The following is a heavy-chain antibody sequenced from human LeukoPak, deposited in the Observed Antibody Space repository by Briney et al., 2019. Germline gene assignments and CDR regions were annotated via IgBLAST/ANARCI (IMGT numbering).Heavy chain of an antibody. D-gene: IGHD1-26*01. CDR3: ARFLSGSYYFDY. CDR2: MNPNSGNT. V-gene: IGHV1-8*03. CDR1: GYTFTSYD. J-gene: IGHJ4*02. Sequence: ASVKVSCKASGYTFTSYDINWVRQATGQGLEWMGWMNPNSGNTGYAQKFQGRVTITRNTSISTAYMELSSLRSEDTAVYYCARFLSGSYYFDYWGQGTLVTVSS.